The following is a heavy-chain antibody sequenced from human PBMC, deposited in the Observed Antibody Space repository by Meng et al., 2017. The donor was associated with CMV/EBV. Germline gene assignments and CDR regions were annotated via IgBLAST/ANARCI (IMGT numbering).Heavy chain of an antibody. D-gene: IGHD1-1*01. CDR1: EFSFRTSG. Sequence: SEFSFRTSGVHWVRQAPGKGLEWVSLIMYDGSNKYYADSVKGRFTISRDNSKNTLYLQMNSLRAEDTAVYFCAKGVAPTGNPNWFDPWGQGALVTVSS. J-gene: IGHJ5*02. CDR3: AKGVAPTGNPNWFDP. V-gene: IGHV3-30*02. CDR2: IMYDGSNK.